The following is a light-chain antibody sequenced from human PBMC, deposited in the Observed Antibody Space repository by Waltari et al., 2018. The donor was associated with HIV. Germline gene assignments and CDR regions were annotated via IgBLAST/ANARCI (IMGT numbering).Light chain of an antibody. Sequence: EIVLTQSPGTLSLSPGERATLSCRASQTISSRSLAWYQQKPGQAPRLLMYGVSTRATGIPDRFSGRGSGTDFTLTISRLEPEDFAVYYCQLYGSSPGTFGQGTKVEIK. CDR2: GVS. CDR3: QLYGSSPGT. CDR1: QTISSRS. J-gene: IGKJ1*01. V-gene: IGKV3-20*01.